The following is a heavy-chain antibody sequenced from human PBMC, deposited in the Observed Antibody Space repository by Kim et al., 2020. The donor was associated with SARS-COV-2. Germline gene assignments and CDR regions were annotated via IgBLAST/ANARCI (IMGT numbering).Heavy chain of an antibody. Sequence: GGSLRLSCAASGFTFDDYTMHWVRQAPGKGLEWVSLISWDGGSTYYADSVKGRFTISRDNSKNSLYLQMNSLRTEDTALYYCAKGARSSSWYHDYYYGMDVWGQGTTVTVSS. CDR3: AKGARSSSWYHDYYYGMDV. V-gene: IGHV3-43*01. CDR1: GFTFDDYT. D-gene: IGHD6-13*01. J-gene: IGHJ6*02. CDR2: ISWDGGST.